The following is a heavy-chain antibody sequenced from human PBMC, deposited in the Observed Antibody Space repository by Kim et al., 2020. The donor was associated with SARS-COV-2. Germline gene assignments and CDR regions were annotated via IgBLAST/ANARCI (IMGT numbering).Heavy chain of an antibody. D-gene: IGHD3-22*01. Sequence: GGSLRLSCAASGFTFGDYAMHWVRQAPGKGLEWVSGISWNSGSIGYADSVKGRFTISRDNAKNSLYLQMNSLRAEDTALYYCAKDYSRYDSSGYYIHWGQGTLVTVSS. CDR1: GFTFGDYA. J-gene: IGHJ4*02. CDR2: ISWNSGSI. CDR3: AKDYSRYDSSGYYIH. V-gene: IGHV3-9*01.